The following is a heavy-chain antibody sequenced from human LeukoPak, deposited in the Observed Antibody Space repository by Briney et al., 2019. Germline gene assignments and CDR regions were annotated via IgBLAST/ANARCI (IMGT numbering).Heavy chain of an antibody. Sequence: GGSLRLSCAASGFTFDDYAMHWVRQAPGKGLEWVSGISWNSGSIGYADSVKGRFTISRDNAKNSLYLQVNSLRAEDTALYYCAKGLSGYSHSLDYWGQGTLVTVSS. CDR2: ISWNSGSI. CDR3: AKGLSGYSHSLDY. J-gene: IGHJ4*02. V-gene: IGHV3-9*01. CDR1: GFTFDDYA. D-gene: IGHD5-18*01.